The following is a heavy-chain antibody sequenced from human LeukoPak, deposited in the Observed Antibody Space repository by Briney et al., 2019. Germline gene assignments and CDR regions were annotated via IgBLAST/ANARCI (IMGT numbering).Heavy chain of an antibody. CDR3: ARHEGGSGWYIIGAFDI. V-gene: IGHV4-59*08. CDR1: VRSISRCY. Sequence: PSVPETLLCSVWVRSISRCYWICPPQPPEGGLVGIGYIYYSGRPNYNPSLKSRVTISVDTSKNQFSLKLSSVTAADTAVYYCARHEGGSGWYIIGAFDIWGQGTMVTVSS. CDR2: IYYSGRP. D-gene: IGHD6-19*01. J-gene: IGHJ3*02.